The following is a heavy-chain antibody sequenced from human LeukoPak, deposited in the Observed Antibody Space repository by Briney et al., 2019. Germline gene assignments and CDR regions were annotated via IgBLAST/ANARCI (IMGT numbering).Heavy chain of an antibody. V-gene: IGHV3-30*04. CDR1: GFAFTSYP. CDR2: ISYDGSNK. CDR3: AKERHSSGYYGIFDY. J-gene: IGHJ4*02. Sequence: GGSLRLSCVASGFAFTSYPMHWVRQAPGKGLEWLALISYDGSNKDYADSVKGRFTVSRDNSRNTLYLQMNSLRAEDTAVYYCAKERHSSGYYGIFDYWGQGTLVTVSS. D-gene: IGHD3-22*01.